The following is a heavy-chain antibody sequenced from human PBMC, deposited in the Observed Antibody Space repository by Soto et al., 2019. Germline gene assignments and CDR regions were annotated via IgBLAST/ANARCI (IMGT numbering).Heavy chain of an antibody. CDR3: ARGSYDFRSAYLDAFDI. CDR1: GYTFTSYA. J-gene: IGHJ3*02. Sequence: ASVKVSCKASGYTFTSYAMHWVRQAPGQRLEWMGWINAGNGNTKYSQKFQGRVTITRDTSATTAYMELSSLRSEDTAVYYCARGSYDFRSAYLDAFDIWGQGTMVTVSS. CDR2: INAGNGNT. D-gene: IGHD3-3*01. V-gene: IGHV1-3*01.